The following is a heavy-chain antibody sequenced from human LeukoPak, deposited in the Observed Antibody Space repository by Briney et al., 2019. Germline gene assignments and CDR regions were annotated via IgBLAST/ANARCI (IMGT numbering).Heavy chain of an antibody. J-gene: IGHJ3*02. V-gene: IGHV1-69*05. CDR3: ARVERGHYYDSSGYYHNAFDI. CDR1: GGTFSSYA. Sequence: ASVKVSCKASGGTFSSYAISWVRQAPGQGLEWMGGIIPIFGTANYAQKFQGRVTITTDESTSTAYMELSSLRSEDTAVYYCARVERGHYYDSSGYYHNAFDICGQGTMVTVSS. D-gene: IGHD3-22*01. CDR2: IIPIFGTA.